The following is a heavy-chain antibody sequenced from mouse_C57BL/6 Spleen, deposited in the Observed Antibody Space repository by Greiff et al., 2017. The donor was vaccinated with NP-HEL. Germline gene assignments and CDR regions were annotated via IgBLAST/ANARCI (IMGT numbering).Heavy chain of an antibody. J-gene: IGHJ1*03. CDR3: ERGDYDGGSCWYFDV. Sequence: QVQLQQPGAELVRPGTSVKLSCKASGYTFTSYWMHWVKQRPGQGLEWIGVIDPSDSYTNYNQKFKGKATLTVDTSSSTAYMQLSSLTSEDSAVYYCERGDYDGGSCWYFDVWGTGTTVTVSS. D-gene: IGHD2-4*01. CDR2: IDPSDSYT. CDR1: GYTFTSYW. V-gene: IGHV1-59*01.